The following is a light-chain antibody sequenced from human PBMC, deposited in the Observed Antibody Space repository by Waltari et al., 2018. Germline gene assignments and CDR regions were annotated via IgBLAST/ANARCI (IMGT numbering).Light chain of an antibody. CDR2: AGS. J-gene: IGKJ5*01. CDR1: QDVQKY. V-gene: IGKV1-39*01. CDR3: QQSYSPPPIT. Sequence: DIRLTQSPSHLSASVGDRVTITCRASQDVQKYLNWYQQKPGKAPKLLIYAGSSLQSGVPSRFSGSGVGTDFTLTITSLQPEDFGSYYCQQSYSPPPITFGQGTRLEIK.